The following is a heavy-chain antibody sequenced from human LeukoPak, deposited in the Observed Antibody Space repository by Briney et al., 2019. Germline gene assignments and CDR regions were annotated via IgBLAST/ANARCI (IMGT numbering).Heavy chain of an antibody. D-gene: IGHD1-26*01. Sequence: SETLSLTCAVYGGSFSGYYWSWIRQPPGKGLEWIGEINHSGSANYNPSLKSRVTISVDTSKNQFSLKLSSVTAADTAVYYCVRGTIVGATTFDYWGQGTLVTVSS. V-gene: IGHV4-34*01. J-gene: IGHJ4*02. CDR2: INHSGSA. CDR3: VRGTIVGATTFDY. CDR1: GGSFSGYY.